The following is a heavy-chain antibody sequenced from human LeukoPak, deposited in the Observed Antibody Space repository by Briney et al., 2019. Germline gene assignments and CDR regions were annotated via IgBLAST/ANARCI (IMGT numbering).Heavy chain of an antibody. Sequence: SSETLSLTCAVYGGSFSNYYWNRIRQTPGKGLEWIGEIYHSGSTDYNPSLKSRVTISIDTSKNHFSLKLSSVTAADTAVYYCARGGAVNAFDIWGQGTRVTVSS. D-gene: IGHD6-19*01. CDR1: GGSFSNYY. CDR2: IYHSGST. V-gene: IGHV4-34*01. J-gene: IGHJ3*02. CDR3: ARGGAVNAFDI.